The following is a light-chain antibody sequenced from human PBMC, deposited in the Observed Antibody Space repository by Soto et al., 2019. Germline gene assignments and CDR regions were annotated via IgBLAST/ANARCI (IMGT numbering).Light chain of an antibody. J-gene: IGKJ4*01. CDR1: QSVLYRSNSKNY. V-gene: IGKV4-1*01. CDR3: QQYYRTPLT. CDR2: WAS. Sequence: IVMTQSPDSLAVSLGERATINCKTSQSVLYRSNSKNYLAWYQQKPGQPPRLLIYWASTRESGVPDPFSGSGSGTDFTLTISSLQAEDVAVYYCQQYYRTPLTFGGGTKV.